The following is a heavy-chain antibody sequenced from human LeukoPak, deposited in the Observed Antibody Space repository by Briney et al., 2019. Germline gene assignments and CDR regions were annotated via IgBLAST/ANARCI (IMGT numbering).Heavy chain of an antibody. D-gene: IGHD2/OR15-2a*01. V-gene: IGHV3-48*03. CDR3: ARGLNRAFDC. CDR1: GFIFNNYE. CDR2: ISGSGRTV. Sequence: PGGSLRLSCAASGFIFNNYEMNWVSQAPGKGLEWISYISGSGRTVYYADSVKGRFTISRDNTKNSLFLQMNSLRAEDTAIYYWARGLNRAFDCWGQGTLVTVSS. J-gene: IGHJ4*02.